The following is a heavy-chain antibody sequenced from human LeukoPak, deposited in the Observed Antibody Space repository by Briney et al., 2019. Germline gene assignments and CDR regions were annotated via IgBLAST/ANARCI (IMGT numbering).Heavy chain of an antibody. D-gene: IGHD6-19*01. CDR1: GYTLTELS. Sequence: GASVKVSCKVSGYTLTELSMHWVRQAPGKELEWMGGFDPEDGETIYAQKFQGRVTMTEDTSTDTAYMELSSLRSEDTAVYYCATDFFSGWYVGKYWGQGTLVTVSS. J-gene: IGHJ4*02. CDR2: FDPEDGET. CDR3: ATDFFSGWYVGKY. V-gene: IGHV1-24*01.